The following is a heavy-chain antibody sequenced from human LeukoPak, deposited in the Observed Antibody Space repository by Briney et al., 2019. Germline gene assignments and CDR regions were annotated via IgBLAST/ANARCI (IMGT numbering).Heavy chain of an antibody. D-gene: IGHD6-25*01. CDR2: IFYSGVT. CDR1: GDSIRSYC. CDR3: ARVEILAAIYFEF. J-gene: IGHJ4*02. Sequence: SETLSLTCSVSGDSIRSYCWTWSRQPPGKGLEWIGYIFYSGVTTYNPSLKSRVSISLDAPKNQFFLRLTSVTAADTAMYYCARVEILAAIYFEFWGQGRLVTVSS. V-gene: IGHV4-59*01.